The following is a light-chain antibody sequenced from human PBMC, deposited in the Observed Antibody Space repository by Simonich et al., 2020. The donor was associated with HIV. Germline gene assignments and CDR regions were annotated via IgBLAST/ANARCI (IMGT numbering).Light chain of an antibody. CDR2: WAS. Sequence: EIVMTQSPDSLAVSLGERATVNCRSSRSVLYRSKNKNYLAWYQQKPGQPPKLLIYWASTRESGVPDRFSASGSGTDFTLTISSLQAEDVAIYYCQQYYSTPPTFGQGTKVEIK. CDR3: QQYYSTPPT. V-gene: IGKV4-1*01. J-gene: IGKJ1*01. CDR1: RSVLYRSKNKNY.